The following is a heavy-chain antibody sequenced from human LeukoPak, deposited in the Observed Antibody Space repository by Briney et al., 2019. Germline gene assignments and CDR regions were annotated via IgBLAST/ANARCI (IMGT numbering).Heavy chain of an antibody. V-gene: IGHV1-69*06. CDR1: GGTFSSYA. D-gene: IGHD5-24*01. CDR2: IIPIFGTA. Sequence: ASVKVSCKASGGTFSSYAISWVRQAPGQGLEWMGGIIPIFGTANYAQKFQGRVTITADKSTSTAYMELSSLRSEDTAVYYCARGLRRDGYKPFDYWGQGTLVTVSS. J-gene: IGHJ4*02. CDR3: ARGLRRDGYKPFDY.